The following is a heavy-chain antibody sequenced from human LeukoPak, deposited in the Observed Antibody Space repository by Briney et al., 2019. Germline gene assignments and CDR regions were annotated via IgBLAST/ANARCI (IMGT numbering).Heavy chain of an antibody. CDR2: ILPYNGNT. CDR1: GYTFTSYG. J-gene: IGHJ3*02. Sequence: GASVKVSCKASGYTFTSYGITWVRQAPGQGLEWVGWILPYNGNTKYAQKLQGRVTMTTDTSTSTAYMELRSLRSDDTAVYYCARPYDFWSGYAALHDAFDIWGQGTMVTVSS. D-gene: IGHD3-3*01. CDR3: ARPYDFWSGYAALHDAFDI. V-gene: IGHV1-18*01.